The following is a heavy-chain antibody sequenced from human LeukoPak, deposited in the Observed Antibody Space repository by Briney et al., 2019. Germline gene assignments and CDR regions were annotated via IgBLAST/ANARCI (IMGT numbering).Heavy chain of an antibody. Sequence: SETLSLTCTVSGGSISSYYWSWIRQPPGKGLEWIGYIYYSGSTNYNPSLKSRVTISVDTSKNQFSLKLSSVTAADTAVYYCARGEYYYYYYMDVWGKGTTVTVSS. V-gene: IGHV4-59*01. J-gene: IGHJ6*03. CDR3: ARGEYYYYYYMDV. CDR2: IYYSGST. CDR1: GGSISSYY.